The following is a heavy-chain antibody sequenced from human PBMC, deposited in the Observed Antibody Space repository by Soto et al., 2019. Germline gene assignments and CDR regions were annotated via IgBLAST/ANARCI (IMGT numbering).Heavy chain of an antibody. J-gene: IGHJ2*01. CDR3: ARVGPLGYCRGGSCYSWYFDL. Sequence: QVQLQESGPGLVKPSQTLSLTCTVSGGSISSGGYYWSWIRQHPGKGLEWIGYIYYSGSTYYNPSLKSRVTISVDTSKNQFSLKLSSVTAADTAVYYCARVGPLGYCRGGSCYSWYFDLWGRGTLVTVSS. D-gene: IGHD2-15*01. CDR1: GGSISSGGYY. V-gene: IGHV4-31*03. CDR2: IYYSGST.